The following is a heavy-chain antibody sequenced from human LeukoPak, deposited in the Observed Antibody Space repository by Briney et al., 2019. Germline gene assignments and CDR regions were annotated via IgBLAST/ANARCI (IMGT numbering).Heavy chain of an antibody. CDR2: SIPILGIA. J-gene: IGHJ6*02. CDR1: GGTFSSYA. D-gene: IGHD3-10*01. V-gene: IGHV1-69*04. Sequence: SVKVSCKASGGTFSSYAISWVRQAPGQGLEWMGRSIPILGIANYAQKFQGRVTITADKSTSTAYMELSSLRSEDPAVYYCARDAPPATMVRGYYYGMDVWGQGTTVTVSS. CDR3: ARDAPPATMVRGYYYGMDV.